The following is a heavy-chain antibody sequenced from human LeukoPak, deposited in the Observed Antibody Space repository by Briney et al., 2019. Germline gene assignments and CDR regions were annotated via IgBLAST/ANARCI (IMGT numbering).Heavy chain of an antibody. Sequence: ASVKVSCKASGYTFNTYGITWVRQAPGQGLEWMGWISAYNGNTNYAQKVQGRVTMTTDTSTSTAYMELRSLRSDDTAVYYCARVVSSGPVIPDFDYWGQGTLVTVSS. CDR1: GYTFNTYG. J-gene: IGHJ4*02. CDR3: ARVVSSGPVIPDFDY. D-gene: IGHD3/OR15-3a*01. CDR2: ISAYNGNT. V-gene: IGHV1-18*01.